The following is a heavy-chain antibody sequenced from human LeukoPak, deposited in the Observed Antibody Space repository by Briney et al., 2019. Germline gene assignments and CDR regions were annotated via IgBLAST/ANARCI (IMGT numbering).Heavy chain of an antibody. CDR2: IWYDGSNK. Sequence: PGRSLRLSCAASGFAFSNYGMHWVRQAPGKGLEWVAVIWYDGSNKYYADSVKGRFTISRDNSKNTLYLQMNSLRAEDTAVYYCARDQTVKYFDYWGQGTLVTVSS. V-gene: IGHV3-33*08. J-gene: IGHJ4*02. D-gene: IGHD4-17*01. CDR1: GFAFSNYG. CDR3: ARDQTVKYFDY.